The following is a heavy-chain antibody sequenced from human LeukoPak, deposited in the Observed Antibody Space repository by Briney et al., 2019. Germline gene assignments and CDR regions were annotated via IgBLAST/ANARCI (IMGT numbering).Heavy chain of an antibody. CDR1: GGSISSGGDY. J-gene: IGHJ6*03. CDR3: ARDTGGNSNPHYYMDV. V-gene: IGHV4-30-2*01. D-gene: IGHD4-11*01. Sequence: SETLSLTCTVSGGSISSGGDYWSWIRQPPGKGLEWIGYIYHSGSTYYNPSLKSRVTISVDRSKNQFSLKLSSVTAADTAVYYCARDTGGNSNPHYYMDVWGKGTTVTVSS. CDR2: IYHSGST.